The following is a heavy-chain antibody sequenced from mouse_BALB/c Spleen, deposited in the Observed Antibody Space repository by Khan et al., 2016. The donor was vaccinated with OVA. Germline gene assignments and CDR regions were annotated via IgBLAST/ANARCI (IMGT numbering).Heavy chain of an antibody. CDR1: GYTFTSYW. V-gene: IGHV1S41*01. CDR2: ISPGSGTT. CDR3: TRENYYGSSHYAMDY. D-gene: IGHD1-1*01. Sequence: DLVKPGASVKLSCKASGYTFTSYWINWIKQRPGQGLEWIGRISPGSGTTYYNEMLKGKATMTEDTSSSTPYIQIRSLYSADSAAYICTRENYYGSSHYAMDYWGQGTSVTASS. J-gene: IGHJ4*01.